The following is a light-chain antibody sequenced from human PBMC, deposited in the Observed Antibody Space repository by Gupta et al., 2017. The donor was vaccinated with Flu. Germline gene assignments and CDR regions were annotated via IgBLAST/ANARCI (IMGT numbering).Light chain of an antibody. CDR2: VND. V-gene: IGLV1-44*01. Sequence: TITCSGSSSNIGSNTVNCYPHLPGTAPNLLIYVNDKRHSGGPERFSGSKSGTSASLAISGLQAEEEADYYCESWVDSRNGPVLFGGGTKLTVL. CDR1: SSNIGSNT. J-gene: IGLJ2*01. CDR3: ESWVDSRNGPVL.